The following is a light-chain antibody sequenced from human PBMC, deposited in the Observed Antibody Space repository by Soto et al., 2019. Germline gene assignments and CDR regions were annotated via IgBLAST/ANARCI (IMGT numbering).Light chain of an antibody. CDR3: CSYADSNNV. Sequence: QSALTQPPSASGSPGQSVTISCTGTSSDVSGNNYVSWYQQHPGKAPKLMIYEVSKRPSGVPDRFSGSKSGNTASLTVSGLQAEDEADYYCCSYADSNNVFGTGTKLTVL. CDR1: SSDVSGNNY. J-gene: IGLJ1*01. V-gene: IGLV2-8*01. CDR2: EVS.